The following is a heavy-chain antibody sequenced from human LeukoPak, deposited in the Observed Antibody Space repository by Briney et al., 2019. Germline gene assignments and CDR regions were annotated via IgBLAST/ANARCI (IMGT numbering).Heavy chain of an antibody. CDR2: MSPNSGDT. J-gene: IGHJ4*02. CDR3: ARDPGYSGIDY. V-gene: IGHV1-8*01. D-gene: IGHD5-12*01. CDR1: GYTFTSYD. Sequence: ASVKVSCKASGYTFTSYDFNWVRQATGQRPEWMGWMSPNSGDTGYAQKFQDRVTMTRNTSISTAYMELSSLRSDDTAVYYCARDPGYSGIDYWGQGTLVTVSS.